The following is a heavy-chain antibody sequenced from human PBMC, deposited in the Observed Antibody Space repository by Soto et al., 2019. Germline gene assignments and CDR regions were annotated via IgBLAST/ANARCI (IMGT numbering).Heavy chain of an antibody. CDR3: ANGRQQLAYYFDY. CDR1: GFTFSSYA. Sequence: EVQLLESGGGLVQPGGSLRLSCAASGFTFSSYAMSWVRQAPGKGLEWVSAISGSGGSTYYADSVKGRFTISRDNSKNTLYLQKNSLRAEDTAVYYCANGRQQLAYYFDYWGQGTLVTGSS. D-gene: IGHD6-13*01. J-gene: IGHJ4*02. CDR2: ISGSGGST. V-gene: IGHV3-23*01.